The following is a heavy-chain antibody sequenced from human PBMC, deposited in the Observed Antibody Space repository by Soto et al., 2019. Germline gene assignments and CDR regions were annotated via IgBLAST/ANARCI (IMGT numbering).Heavy chain of an antibody. D-gene: IGHD2-2*01. CDR3: AHSPPQSCGRTSCYDKWFDP. CDR1: GFSLNAPGVS. J-gene: IGHJ5*02. Sequence: QITLRESGPTLVEPTETLTLTCSFSGFSLNAPGVSVGWIRQPPGKALDWVAVIYWNDDKRYSPALRNRLTIKKDKAKRQVVITVTDMEPADTATYFCAHSPPQSCGRTSCYDKWFDPWGQGILVMVAS. V-gene: IGHV2-5*01. CDR2: IYWNDDK.